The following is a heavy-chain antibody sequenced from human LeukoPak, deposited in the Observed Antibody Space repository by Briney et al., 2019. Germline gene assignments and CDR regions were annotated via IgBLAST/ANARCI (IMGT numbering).Heavy chain of an antibody. V-gene: IGHV4-59*01. CDR2: IYYSGST. CDR1: GESFNEFY. D-gene: IGHD6-13*01. CDR3: ARGGKGSSWFAAYYFDY. J-gene: IGHJ4*02. Sequence: SETLSLTCAVSGESFNEFYWNWIRQSPGQGLEWIGYIYYSGSTNYNPSLKSRVTISVDTSKNQFSLKLSSVTAADTAVYYCARGGKGSSWFAAYYFDYWGQGTLVTVSS.